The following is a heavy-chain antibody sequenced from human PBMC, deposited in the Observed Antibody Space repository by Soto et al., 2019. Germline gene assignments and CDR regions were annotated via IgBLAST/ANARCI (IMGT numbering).Heavy chain of an antibody. J-gene: IGHJ4*02. CDR1: GGTFSDLA. V-gene: IGHV1-69*01. CDR2: IIPLFGTP. D-gene: IGHD5-12*01. CDR3: ASGRVAEMATGGYFDN. Sequence: QVHLVQSGAEVKKPGSSVKVSCKTSGGTFSDLAFSWVRQAPRQGLEWVGGIIPLFGTPNYAREFQGRVSISAYESSNTVYMVLRSLRSEDTAVYYCASGRVAEMATGGYFDNWGQGTLVTVSS.